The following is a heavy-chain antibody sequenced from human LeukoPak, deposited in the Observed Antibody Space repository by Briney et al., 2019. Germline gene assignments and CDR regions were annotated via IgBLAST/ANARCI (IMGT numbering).Heavy chain of an antibody. Sequence: TLSLTCTVSGGSISSGSYYWSWIRQPAGKGLEWIGCIYTSGSTNYNPSLKSRVTISVDTSKNQFSLKLSSVTAADTAVYYCAIQRGYSYGYDYWGQGTLATVSS. CDR1: GGSISSGSYY. CDR2: IYTSGST. CDR3: AIQRGYSYGYDY. V-gene: IGHV4-61*02. D-gene: IGHD5-18*01. J-gene: IGHJ4*02.